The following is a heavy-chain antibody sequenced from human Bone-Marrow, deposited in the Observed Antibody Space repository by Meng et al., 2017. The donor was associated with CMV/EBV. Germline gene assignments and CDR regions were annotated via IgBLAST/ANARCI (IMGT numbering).Heavy chain of an antibody. Sequence: ASVKVSCKASGYTFTDYGISWVRQAPGQGLEWMGWISAYNGDTNYARNLRGRVTMTTDTSTTTAYMDLRSLRSDDTAVYYCARDLQYCGSTSCYDDCFDPWGQGTLVTVSS. CDR3: ARDLQYCGSTSCYDDCFDP. CDR2: ISAYNGDT. J-gene: IGHJ5*02. CDR1: GYTFTDYG. D-gene: IGHD2-2*01. V-gene: IGHV1-18*01.